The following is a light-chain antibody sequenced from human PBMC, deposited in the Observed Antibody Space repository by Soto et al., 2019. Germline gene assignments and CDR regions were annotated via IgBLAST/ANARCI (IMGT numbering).Light chain of an antibody. CDR3: QKDNSATFT. J-gene: IGKJ3*01. CDR1: QGISNY. CDR2: AAS. Sequence: DIQMTQSPSSLSASVGDRVTITCRASQGISNYLAWYQQKPGKVPKLLIYAASTLQSGVPSRFSGSGSGTDSTLTISSLQTEAVATYYCQKDNSATFTFGPGTKVYIK. V-gene: IGKV1-27*01.